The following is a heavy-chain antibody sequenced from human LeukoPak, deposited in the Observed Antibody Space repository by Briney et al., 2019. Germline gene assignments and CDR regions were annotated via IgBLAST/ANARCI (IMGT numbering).Heavy chain of an antibody. V-gene: IGHV4-34*01. CDR3: AIVVPDA. J-gene: IGHJ5*02. CDR2: INHSGST. Sequence: SSETLSLTCAVYGGSFSGYYWSWIRQPPGKGLEWIGEINHSGSTNYNPSLKSRVTISVDTSKNQFSLKLGSVTAADTAVYYCAIVVPDAWGQGTLVTVSS. D-gene: IGHD2-2*01. CDR1: GGSFSGYY.